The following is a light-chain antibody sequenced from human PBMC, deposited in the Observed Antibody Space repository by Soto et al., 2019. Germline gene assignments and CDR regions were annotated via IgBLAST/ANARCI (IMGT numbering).Light chain of an antibody. V-gene: IGKV3-15*01. Sequence: EIMMSQSPATLSLTPGERATLSCRASQSVSSNLAWYQQKPGQAPRLLIYGASTRATGIPARFSGSGSGTDFTLTISSLEPEDFAVYYCHQRKSWPRTFGQGTMV. CDR2: GAS. CDR3: HQRKSWPRT. CDR1: QSVSSN. J-gene: IGKJ1*01.